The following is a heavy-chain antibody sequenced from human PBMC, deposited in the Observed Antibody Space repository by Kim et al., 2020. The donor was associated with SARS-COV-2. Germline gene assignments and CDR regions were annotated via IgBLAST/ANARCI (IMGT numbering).Heavy chain of an antibody. CDR3: AKYSGRNPFDY. J-gene: IGHJ4*02. CDR2: T. V-gene: IGHV1-46*01. D-gene: IGHD1-26*01. Sequence: TNYAEKVQGRVTMARDTSTSTVYMELSSLRSEDTAVYYCAKYSGRNPFDYWGQGTLVTVSS.